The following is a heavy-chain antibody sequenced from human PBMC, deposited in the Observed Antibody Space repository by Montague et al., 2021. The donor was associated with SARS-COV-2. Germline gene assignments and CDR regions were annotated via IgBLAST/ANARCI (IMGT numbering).Heavy chain of an antibody. Sequence: SETLSLTCTVSGVAISYGDWSWIRQPPGEGLEWIVTIFENGDTDHNPSLKSRVTVSEDTSQNQFSLRLSSVAAADTALYYCARYYERSWDVWGQGTTVTVSS. J-gene: IGHJ6*02. CDR1: GVAISYGD. D-gene: IGHD3-16*01. V-gene: IGHV4-4*09. CDR3: ARYYERSWDV. CDR2: IFENGDT.